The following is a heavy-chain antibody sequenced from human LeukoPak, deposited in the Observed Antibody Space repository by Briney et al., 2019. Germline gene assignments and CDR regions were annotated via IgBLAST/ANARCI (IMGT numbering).Heavy chain of an antibody. CDR3: ARVNINNWHSCDY. CDR2: IYHSGSP. V-gene: IGHV4-34*01. J-gene: IGHJ4*02. CDR1: GFTFSDYY. Sequence: PWGVLRLSCAASGFTFSDYYTSWVRQPPGKGLEWIGEIYHSGSPNYNPSLKSRVTISVDKSRNHFSLNLSSVTAADTAVYYCARVNINNWHSCDYWGQGTLVTVSS. D-gene: IGHD1-1*01.